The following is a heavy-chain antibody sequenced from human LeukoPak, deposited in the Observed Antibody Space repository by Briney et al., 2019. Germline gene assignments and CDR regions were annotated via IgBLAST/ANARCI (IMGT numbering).Heavy chain of an antibody. CDR2: ISSSSSYI. Sequence: GGSLRLSCAASGFSFDSFSMNWVRQAPGKGLEWVASISSSSSYIDYVDSLKGRFTISRDNAKNSLYLQMNSLRAEDTAVYYCARRQEFHQGDAFDIWGQGTMVTVSS. V-gene: IGHV3-21*01. D-gene: IGHD2-2*01. CDR1: GFSFDSFS. CDR3: ARRQEFHQGDAFDI. J-gene: IGHJ3*02.